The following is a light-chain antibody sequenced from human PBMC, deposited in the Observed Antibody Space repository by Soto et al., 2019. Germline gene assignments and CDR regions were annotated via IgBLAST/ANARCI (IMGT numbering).Light chain of an antibody. CDR1: SSDIGGYRF. Sequence: QSVLTQPASVSGSPGQSITISCTGTSSDIGGYRFVSWYQHHPGKAPKLMIYEVSNRPSGVSNRFSGSKSGNTASLTISGLQAEDEADYYCFSYTSSNTRVFGGGTKVTVL. J-gene: IGLJ3*02. CDR2: EVS. V-gene: IGLV2-14*01. CDR3: FSYTSSNTRV.